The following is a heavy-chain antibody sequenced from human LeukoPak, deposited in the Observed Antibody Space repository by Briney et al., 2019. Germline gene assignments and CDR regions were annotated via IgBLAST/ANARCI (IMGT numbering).Heavy chain of an antibody. Sequence: GGSLRLSCATAGFTFSNHAMHWVRQATGKGLEWVSAIGTAGDTFYPGSVKGRFTISRENAKNSLSLQMNSLRAEDTAVYYCVRQQTPHGNFDYWGQGTLVTVSS. CDR1: GFTFSNHA. V-gene: IGHV3-13*01. D-gene: IGHD1-26*01. J-gene: IGHJ4*02. CDR2: IGTAGDT. CDR3: VRQQTPHGNFDY.